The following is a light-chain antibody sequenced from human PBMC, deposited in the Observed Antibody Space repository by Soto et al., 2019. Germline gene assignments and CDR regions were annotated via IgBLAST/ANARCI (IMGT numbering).Light chain of an antibody. CDR1: SSDVGGYNY. Sequence: QSALTHPASVSGSPGQSITISCTGTSSDVGGYNYVSWYQLHPGKAPKLMISEVTNRPSGVSSRFSGSKSGNTASLTISGLPADDEDDYYCSSYTSNSNPYVFGTGTKLTVL. V-gene: IGLV2-14*01. J-gene: IGLJ1*01. CDR2: EVT. CDR3: SSYTSNSNPYV.